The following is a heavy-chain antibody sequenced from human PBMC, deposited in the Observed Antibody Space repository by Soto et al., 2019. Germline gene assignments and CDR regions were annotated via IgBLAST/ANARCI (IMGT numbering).Heavy chain of an antibody. CDR3: ARTRLNHDFWSGYQY. V-gene: IGHV4-59*01. CDR2: IYYSGTT. J-gene: IGHJ4*02. D-gene: IGHD3-3*01. Sequence: SETRSLTCTVSGGSISSYYWNWIRQPPGKGLEWIGYIYYSGTTNYNPSLKSRVTISVDASKNQFSLILSSVTAADTAVYYCARTRLNHDFWSGYQYWGQGTLVTVSS. CDR1: GGSISSYY.